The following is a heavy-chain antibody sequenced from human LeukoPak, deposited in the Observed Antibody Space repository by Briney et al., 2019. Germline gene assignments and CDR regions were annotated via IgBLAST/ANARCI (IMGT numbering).Heavy chain of an antibody. V-gene: IGHV1-8*01. Sequence: GASVKVSCKASGYTFTSYDINWVRQATGQGLEWMGWMNPNSGNTGYAQKFQGRVTMTRNTSISTAYMELSSLRSEDTAVYYCARSGGVSRDWLEYYFDYWGQGTLVTVSS. CDR3: ARSGGVSRDWLEYYFDY. CDR2: MNPNSGNT. J-gene: IGHJ4*02. D-gene: IGHD3-9*01. CDR1: GYTFTSYD.